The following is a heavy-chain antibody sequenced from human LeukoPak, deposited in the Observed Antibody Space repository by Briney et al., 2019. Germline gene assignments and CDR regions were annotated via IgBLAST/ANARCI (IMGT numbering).Heavy chain of an antibody. D-gene: IGHD2-15*01. CDR2: IDKKDNLYAT. Sequence: GGSLRLSCAASGFTFSGSAVHWVWQSSGKGLEWVGHIDKKDNLYATAYAESVKGRFTISRDDSKDTAFLHMDSLKTENTALYYCTRDRGTYNWFDPWGQGTLVTVSS. J-gene: IGHJ5*02. CDR1: GFTFSGSA. V-gene: IGHV3-73*01. CDR3: TRDRGTYNWFDP.